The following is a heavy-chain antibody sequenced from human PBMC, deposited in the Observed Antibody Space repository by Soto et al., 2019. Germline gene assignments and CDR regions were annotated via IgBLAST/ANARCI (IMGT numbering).Heavy chain of an antibody. D-gene: IGHD5-12*01. Sequence: PGGSLRLSCAASGFTFSSYWMSWVRQAPGKGLEWVANIKQDGSEKYYVDSVKGRFTISRDNAKNSLYLQMNSLRAEDTAVYYCARAASAISVGMATIRGYWGQGTLVTVSS. CDR2: IKQDGSEK. CDR1: GFTFSSYW. V-gene: IGHV3-7*01. J-gene: IGHJ4*02. CDR3: ARAASAISVGMATIRGY.